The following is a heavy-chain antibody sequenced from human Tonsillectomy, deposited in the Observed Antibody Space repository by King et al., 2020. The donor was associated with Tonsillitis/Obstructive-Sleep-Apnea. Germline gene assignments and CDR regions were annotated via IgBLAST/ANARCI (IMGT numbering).Heavy chain of an antibody. CDR3: ARHTSGNSGYYFDY. Sequence: QLQESGPGLVKPSETLSLTCTVSGGSISSSSYYWGWIRQPPGKGLEWIGSIYYSGSTYYNPSLKSRVTISVDTSKNQFSLKLSSVTAADTVVYYCARHTSGNSGYYFDYWGQGTLVTVSS. D-gene: IGHD4-23*01. CDR1: GGSISSSSYY. CDR2: IYYSGST. V-gene: IGHV4-39*01. J-gene: IGHJ4*02.